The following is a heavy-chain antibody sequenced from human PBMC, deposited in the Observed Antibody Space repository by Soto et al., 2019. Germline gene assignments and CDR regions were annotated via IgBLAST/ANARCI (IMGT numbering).Heavy chain of an antibody. CDR3: ARVVGALGHWFDP. D-gene: IGHD1-26*01. CDR2: ISAYNGNT. CDR1: GYTFTSYG. J-gene: IGHJ5*02. V-gene: IGHV1-18*01. Sequence: QVQLVQSGAEVKKPGASVKVSCKASGYTFTSYGISWVRQAPGQGLEWMGRISAYNGNTNYAQKLQGRVTMTTDTSTSKAYMELRSPRSDDTAVYYCARVVGALGHWFDPWGQGTMVTVSS.